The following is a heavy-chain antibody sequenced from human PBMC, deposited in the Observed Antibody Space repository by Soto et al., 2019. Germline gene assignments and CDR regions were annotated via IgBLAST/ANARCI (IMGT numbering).Heavy chain of an antibody. CDR1: GLTFSDYY. CDR3: ARAGAITMIVVVIDHEV. V-gene: IGHV3-11*04. CDR2: IRSSSTI. J-gene: IGHJ4*02. D-gene: IGHD3-22*01. Sequence: GSLRLSCAASGLTFSDYYMNWVRQAPGKGLEWVSSIRSSSTIYYADSVKGRFTISRDNAKNSLYLQMNSLRAEDTAVYYCARAGAITMIVVVIDHEVWGQGTLVTVSS.